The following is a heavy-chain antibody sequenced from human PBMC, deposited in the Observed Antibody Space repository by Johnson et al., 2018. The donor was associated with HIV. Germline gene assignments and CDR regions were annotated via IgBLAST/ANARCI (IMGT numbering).Heavy chain of an antibody. CDR3: ARDLAALNAFDI. CDR2: ISYDGSNK. V-gene: IGHV3-30-3*01. J-gene: IGHJ3*02. Sequence: LVESGGGVVQPGRSLRLSCAASGFTFSSYAMHWVRQAPGKGLEWVAVISYDGSNKYYADSVKGRFTISRDNSKNTLYLQMNSLRAEDTAGYYCARDLAALNAFDIWGQGTMVTVSS. D-gene: IGHD2-15*01. CDR1: GFTFSSYA.